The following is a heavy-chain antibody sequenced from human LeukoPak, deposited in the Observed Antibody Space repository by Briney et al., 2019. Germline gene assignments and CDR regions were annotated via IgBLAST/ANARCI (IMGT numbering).Heavy chain of an antibody. J-gene: IGHJ4*02. CDR1: GGTFSSYA. CDR3: ARTDSSGYLTDY. CDR2: IIPIFGTA. Sequence: ASVKVSCKASGGTFSSYAISWVRQAPGQGLEWMGRIIPIFGTANYAQKFQGRVTITTDESTSTAYMELSSLRSEETAVYYCARTDSSGYLTDYWGQGTLVTVSS. D-gene: IGHD3-22*01. V-gene: IGHV1-69*05.